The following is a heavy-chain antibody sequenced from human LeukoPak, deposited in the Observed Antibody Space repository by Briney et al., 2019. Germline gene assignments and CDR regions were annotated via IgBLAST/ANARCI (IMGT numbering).Heavy chain of an antibody. CDR1: GGSTSSSSYY. V-gene: IGHV4-39*01. CDR2: IYYSGST. Sequence: SETLSLTCTVSGGSTSSSSYYWGWIRQPPGKGLEWIGSIYYSGSTYYNPSLKSRVIISVDTSKNQFSLKLRSVTAADTAVYYCARRPRAGWFDPWGQGTLVTVSS. J-gene: IGHJ5*02. CDR3: ARRPRAGWFDP.